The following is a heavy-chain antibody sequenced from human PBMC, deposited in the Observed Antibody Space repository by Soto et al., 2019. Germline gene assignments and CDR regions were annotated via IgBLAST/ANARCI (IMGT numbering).Heavy chain of an antibody. V-gene: IGHV1-24*01. CDR3: ARDGLIYYDILTGYRTTRPYYLDV. CDR2: LDAYDGNP. CDR1: GYTFTKLF. Sequence: ASVKVACRVSGYTFTKLFMHWVPYAPGKGLECMAGLDAYDGNPMYAEKFQGRVNMTTGTSTSTAYMELRSMRSDDTAVYYCARDGLIYYDILTGYRTTRPYYLDVWGKGTTVTVSS. J-gene: IGHJ6*03. D-gene: IGHD3-9*01.